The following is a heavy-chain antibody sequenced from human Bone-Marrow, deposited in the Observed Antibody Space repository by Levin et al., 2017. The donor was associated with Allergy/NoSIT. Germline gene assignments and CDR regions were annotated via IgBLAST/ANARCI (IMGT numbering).Heavy chain of an antibody. J-gene: IGHJ4*02. D-gene: IGHD1-26*01. CDR3: VTGLVMILPPTIHY. CDR2: LYPGDSDP. V-gene: IGHV5-51*01. Sequence: GESLKISCYGSGYTFSDHWIGWVRQMPGKGLQWMGILYPGDSDPKYSPSFRGHVTISADKSISTAYLQWSGLKASDTAIYYCVTGLVMILPPTIHYWGQGTLVTVSS. CDR1: GYTFSDHW.